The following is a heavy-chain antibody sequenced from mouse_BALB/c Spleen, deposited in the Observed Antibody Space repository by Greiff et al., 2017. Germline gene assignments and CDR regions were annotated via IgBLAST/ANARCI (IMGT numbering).Heavy chain of an antibody. J-gene: IGHJ4*01. Sequence: EVHLVESGGGLVQPGGSLKLSCAASGFTFSSYGMSWVRQTPDKRLELVATINSNGGSTYYPDSVKGRFTISRDNAKNTLYLQMSSLKSEDAAMCYCARYSGYDGVYAMDYWGQGTSVTVSS. V-gene: IGHV5-6-3*01. CDR3: ARYSGYDGVYAMDY. CDR1: GFTFSSYG. CDR2: INSNGGST. D-gene: IGHD1-1*01.